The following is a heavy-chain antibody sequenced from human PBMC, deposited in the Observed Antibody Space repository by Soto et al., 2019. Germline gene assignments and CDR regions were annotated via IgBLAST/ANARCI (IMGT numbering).Heavy chain of an antibody. CDR2: VIPNLGVT. Sequence: SVKVSCKASGGTLSSYTFSWVRQAPGQGLEWMGRVIPNLGVTNYAKKFQGRFTIVVDTSTSTAYMELNSLRSEDTAVYYCARDVASTIFGVGNGGWFDPWGQGTLVTVSS. D-gene: IGHD3-3*01. CDR3: ARDVASTIFGVGNGGWFDP. CDR1: GGTLSSYT. V-gene: IGHV1-69*04. J-gene: IGHJ5*02.